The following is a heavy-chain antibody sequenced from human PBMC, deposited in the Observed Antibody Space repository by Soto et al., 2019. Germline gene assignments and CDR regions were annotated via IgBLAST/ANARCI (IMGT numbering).Heavy chain of an antibody. CDR3: ATVWSAIAYGLDV. Sequence: GGSLRLSCEASGLSFSPYGMNWVRQAPGRGLEWISYISSTSTTMYYSDSVKGRCAISRDDARNSLSLEMNYLRDDDTAVYYCATVWSAIAYGLDVWGQGTTVTVSS. CDR2: ISSTSTTM. V-gene: IGHV3-48*02. D-gene: IGHD3-3*01. CDR1: GLSFSPYG. J-gene: IGHJ6*02.